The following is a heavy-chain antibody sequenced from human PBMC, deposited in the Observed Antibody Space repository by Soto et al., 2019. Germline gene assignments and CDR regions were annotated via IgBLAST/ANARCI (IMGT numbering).Heavy chain of an antibody. CDR3: ARPSGPVADNYYYYGMDV. CDR2: IYPGDSDT. Sequence: PGESLKISCKGSGYSFTSYWIGWVRQMPGKGLEWMGIIYPGDSDTRYSPSFQGQVTISADKSISTAYLQWSSLKASDTAMYYCARPSGPVADNYYYYGMDVWGQGTTVTVSS. J-gene: IGHJ6*02. V-gene: IGHV5-51*01. CDR1: GYSFTSYW. D-gene: IGHD6-19*01.